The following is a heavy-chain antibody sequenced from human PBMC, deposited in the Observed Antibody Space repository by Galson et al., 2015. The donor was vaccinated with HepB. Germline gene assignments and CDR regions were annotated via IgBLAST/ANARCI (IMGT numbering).Heavy chain of an antibody. J-gene: IGHJ4*02. CDR2: ISSSSSYT. D-gene: IGHD1-7*01. CDR3: ARDYRSHNWNYLFDY. Sequence: SLRLSCAASGFTFSDYYMSWIRQAPGKGLEWVSYISSSSSYTNYADSVKGRFTISRDNAKNSLYLQMNSLRAEDTAVYYCARDYRSHNWNYLFDYWGQGTLVTVSS. V-gene: IGHV3-11*06. CDR1: GFTFSDYY.